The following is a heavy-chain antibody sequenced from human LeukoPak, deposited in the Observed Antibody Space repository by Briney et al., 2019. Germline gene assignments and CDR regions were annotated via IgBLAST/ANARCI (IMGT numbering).Heavy chain of an antibody. CDR1: AFRFSNYA. V-gene: IGHV3-23*01. J-gene: IGHJ4*02. CDR3: AKDGPASWGYFDY. D-gene: IGHD7-27*01. CDR2: ISSSGSST. Sequence: PGGSLRLSCAASAFRFSNYAMNWVRQAPGKGLECVSTISSSGSSTYYADSVRGRFTISRDNSKNTLYLQMNSLRAEDTAVYYCAKDGPASWGYFDYWGQGTLVTVSS.